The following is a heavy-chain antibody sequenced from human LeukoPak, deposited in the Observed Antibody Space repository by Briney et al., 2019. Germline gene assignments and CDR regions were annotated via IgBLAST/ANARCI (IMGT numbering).Heavy chain of an antibody. CDR2: IYYSGST. CDR1: GGSFSGYY. CDR3: ARGGYYYDSSGYSFDY. V-gene: IGHV4-59*08. J-gene: IGHJ4*02. Sequence: SETLSLTCVVYGGSFSGYYWSWIRQPPGKGLEWIGYIYYSGSTNYNPSLKSRVTISVDTSKNKFSLTLSSVTDADTAVYYCARGGYYYDSSGYSFDYWGQGTLVTVSS. D-gene: IGHD3-22*01.